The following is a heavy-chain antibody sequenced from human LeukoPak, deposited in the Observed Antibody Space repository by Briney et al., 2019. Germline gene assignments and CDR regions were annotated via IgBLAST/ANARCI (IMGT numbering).Heavy chain of an antibody. CDR1: GFTFSSYE. D-gene: IGHD1-1*01. CDR2: ISSSGSTI. CDR3: ARDQPDPAGTGPRFDY. Sequence: GGSLRLSCAASGFTFSSYEMNWVRQAPGKGLEWVSYISSSGSTIYYADSVKGRFTISRDNAENSLYLQMNSLRTEDTAVYYCARDQPDPAGTGPRFDYWGQGSLVTVSS. V-gene: IGHV3-48*03. J-gene: IGHJ4*02.